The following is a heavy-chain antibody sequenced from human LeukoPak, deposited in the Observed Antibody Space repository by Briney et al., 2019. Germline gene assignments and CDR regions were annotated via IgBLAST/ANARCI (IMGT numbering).Heavy chain of an antibody. CDR1: GFSFNSYW. V-gene: IGHV3-7*01. D-gene: IGHD6-19*01. Sequence: PGGSLRLSCAASGFSFNSYWMAWVRQAPGKGLEWVANIKEDGSDNRYVDSVKGRFTISRDNARSSLYLQMNSLRVEDTAICYCAREQGWTSDYYGMDVWGHGTTVTVSS. J-gene: IGHJ6*02. CDR3: AREQGWTSDYYGMDV. CDR2: IKEDGSDN.